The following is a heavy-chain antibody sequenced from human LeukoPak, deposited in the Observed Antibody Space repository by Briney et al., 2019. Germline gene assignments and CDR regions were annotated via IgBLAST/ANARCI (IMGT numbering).Heavy chain of an antibody. V-gene: IGHV5-51*01. Sequence: GESLKISCKGSGYSFTSYWIGWVRQMPGKGLEWMWIIYPGDSDTRYSPSFQGQVTISADKSISTAYLQWSSLKASDTAMYYCARHSDYYDSSGYYSRWVYYFDYWGQGTLVTVSS. CDR3: ARHSDYYDSSGYYSRWVYYFDY. CDR2: IYPGDSDT. D-gene: IGHD3-22*01. J-gene: IGHJ4*02. CDR1: GYSFTSYW.